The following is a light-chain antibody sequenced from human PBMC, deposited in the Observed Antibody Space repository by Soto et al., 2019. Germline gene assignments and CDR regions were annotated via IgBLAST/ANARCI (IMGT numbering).Light chain of an antibody. Sequence: EIVLTQSPATLSLSPGERATLSCRAGQSVSSYLAWYQQKPGQAPRLLIYDASNRATGIPARFSGSGSGTDFPLTISSLEPEDFAVYYCQQRSNWLTFGGGTKVDIK. CDR2: DAS. CDR3: QQRSNWLT. CDR1: QSVSSY. J-gene: IGKJ4*01. V-gene: IGKV3-11*01.